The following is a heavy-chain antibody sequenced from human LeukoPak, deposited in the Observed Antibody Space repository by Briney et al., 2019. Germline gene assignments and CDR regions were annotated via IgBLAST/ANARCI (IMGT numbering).Heavy chain of an antibody. CDR3: AIYSSSWYAVFDP. Sequence: KPSETLSLTCTVSGGSISSYYWSWIRQPPGKGLEWIGYIYYSGSTNYNPSLKSRVTISVDTSKNQFSLKLSSVTAADTAVYYCAIYSSSWYAVFDPWGQGTLVTVSS. J-gene: IGHJ5*02. CDR1: GGSISSYY. CDR2: IYYSGST. D-gene: IGHD6-13*01. V-gene: IGHV4-59*01.